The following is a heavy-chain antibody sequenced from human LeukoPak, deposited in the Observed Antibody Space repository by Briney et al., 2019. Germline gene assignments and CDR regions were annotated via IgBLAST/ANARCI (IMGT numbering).Heavy chain of an antibody. Sequence: GESLRISCKGSGYNFTTYWIGWVRQMPGQGLEWIGIIYPGDSDVRYSPSFQGQVSISTDNSITTAYLQWTVLQASDTAMYKSARHASTPGLDYGKDYYYYSTDVCGKGTTVIVSS. J-gene: IGHJ6*03. V-gene: IGHV5-51*01. CDR2: IYPGDSDV. CDR3: ARHASTPGLDYGKDYYYYSTDV. CDR1: GYNFTTYW. D-gene: IGHD2-15*01.